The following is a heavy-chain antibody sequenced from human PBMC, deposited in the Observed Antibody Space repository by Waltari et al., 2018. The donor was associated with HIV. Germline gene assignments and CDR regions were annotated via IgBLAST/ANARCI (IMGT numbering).Heavy chain of an antibody. CDR1: GFTFSTYG. V-gene: IGHV3-64*01. CDR3: ARTNYYDY. Sequence: VHLVQSGGGLVQPGESLRLSCEASGFTFSTYGMNWGRQAPGRGLEYVAGISSNGGTTSYANSVKGRFTISRDNSKNTLYLQMGSLRAEDTAVYYCARTNYYDYWGQGALVTVSS. J-gene: IGHJ4*02. CDR2: ISSNGGTT. D-gene: IGHD2-8*01.